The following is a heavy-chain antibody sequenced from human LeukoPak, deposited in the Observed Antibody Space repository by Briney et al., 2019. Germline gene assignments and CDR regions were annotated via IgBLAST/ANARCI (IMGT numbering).Heavy chain of an antibody. Sequence: PGGSLRLSCAASGFTFSSYEMNWVRQAPGKGLEWVSYISSSGSTIYYADSVKGRFTISRDNAKNSLYLQMNSLRAEDTAVYYCARALSFRRYYYDSSGYYLDYWGQGTLVTVSS. V-gene: IGHV3-48*03. CDR1: GFTFSSYE. CDR3: ARALSFRRYYYDSSGYYLDY. CDR2: ISSSGSTI. J-gene: IGHJ4*02. D-gene: IGHD3-22*01.